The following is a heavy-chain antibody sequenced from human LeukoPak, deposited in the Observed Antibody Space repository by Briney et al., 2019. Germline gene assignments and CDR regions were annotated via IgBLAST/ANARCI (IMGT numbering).Heavy chain of an antibody. V-gene: IGHV4-59*01. CDR1: GGSINNYY. D-gene: IGHD6-19*01. CDR3: ARGGWYSLY. CDR2: IYYNGNT. Sequence: SETLSLTCTVSGGSINNYYWSWIRQPPGKGLEWIGYIYYNGNTNYNSSLRSRVTISVDTSKNQFSLMLTSVTAADTAVYYCARGGWYSLYWGQGILVTVSS. J-gene: IGHJ4*02.